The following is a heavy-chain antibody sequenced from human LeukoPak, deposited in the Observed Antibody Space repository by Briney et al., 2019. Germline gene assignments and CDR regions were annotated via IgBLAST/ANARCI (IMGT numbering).Heavy chain of an antibody. V-gene: IGHV4-59*01. CDR2: IYYSGST. CDR3: ARGGGVVWGSYRYTYYFDY. Sequence: SETLSLTCAVYGGSFSGYYWSWIRQPPGKGLEWIGYIYYSGSTNYNPSLKSRVTISVDTSKNQFSLKLSSVTAADTAVYYCARGGGVVWGSYRYTYYFDYWGQGTLVTVSS. CDR1: GGSFSGYY. D-gene: IGHD3-16*02. J-gene: IGHJ4*02.